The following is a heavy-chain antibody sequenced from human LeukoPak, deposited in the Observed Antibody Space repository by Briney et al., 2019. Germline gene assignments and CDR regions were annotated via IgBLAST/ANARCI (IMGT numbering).Heavy chain of an antibody. CDR2: ISGSGGST. J-gene: IGHJ3*02. CDR3: AKDSRYSGSYLDAFDI. V-gene: IGHV3-23*01. Sequence: GGSLRLSCAASGFTFSSYAMSWVRQAPGKGLEWVSAISGSGGSTYYADSVKGRFTISRDNSKNTLYLQMNSLRAEDTAVYYCAKDSRYSGSYLDAFDIWGQGTMVTVSS. CDR1: GFTFSSYA. D-gene: IGHD1-26*01.